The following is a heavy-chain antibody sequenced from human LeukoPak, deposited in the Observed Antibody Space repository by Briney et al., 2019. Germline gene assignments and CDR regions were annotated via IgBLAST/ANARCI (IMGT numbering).Heavy chain of an antibody. CDR3: ARVHCSSTSCYDHFDY. CDR2: INSDGSST. V-gene: IGHV3-74*01. Sequence: GGSLRLSCAAFGFTFRIYWMHWVRQAPGKGLVWVARINSDGSSTNYADSVKGRFTISRDNAKNTLYLQMNSLTAEDTAVYYCARVHCSSTSCYDHFDYWGQGTLVTVSS. CDR1: GFTFRIYW. D-gene: IGHD2-2*01. J-gene: IGHJ4*02.